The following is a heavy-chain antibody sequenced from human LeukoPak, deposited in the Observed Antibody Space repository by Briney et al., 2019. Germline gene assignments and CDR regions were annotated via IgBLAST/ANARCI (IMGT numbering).Heavy chain of an antibody. J-gene: IGHJ4*02. CDR3: VRYPGRY. CDR2: IYYSGST. CDR1: GGSISSSSYY. V-gene: IGHV4-39*01. Sequence: SETLSLTCTVSGGSISSSSYYWGWIRQPPGKGLEWIGSIYYSGSTYYNPSLKSRVTISVDTSKNQFSLKLSSVTAADTAVYHCVRYPGRYWGQGTLVTVSS.